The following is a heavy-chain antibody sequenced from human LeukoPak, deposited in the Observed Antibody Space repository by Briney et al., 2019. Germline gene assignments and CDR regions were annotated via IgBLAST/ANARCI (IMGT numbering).Heavy chain of an antibody. D-gene: IGHD3-3*01. V-gene: IGHV3-9*01. J-gene: IGHJ4*02. Sequence: GGSLRLSCAASGFTFDDYAMHWVRQAPGKGLEWVSGISWNSGSIGYADSVKGRFTISRDNAKNSLYLQMNSLRAEDTAVYYCASWSDFWSGTNFDYWGQGTLVTVSS. CDR2: ISWNSGSI. CDR1: GFTFDDYA. CDR3: ASWSDFWSGTNFDY.